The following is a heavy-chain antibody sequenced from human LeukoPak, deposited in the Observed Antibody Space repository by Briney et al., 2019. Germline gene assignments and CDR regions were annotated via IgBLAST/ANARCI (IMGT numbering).Heavy chain of an antibody. CDR2: IRYDGSNK. CDR3: AKTPTPYWDLSPGYDY. J-gene: IGHJ4*02. D-gene: IGHD1-26*01. CDR1: GFTFSSYG. V-gene: IGHV3-30*02. Sequence: PGGSLRLSCAASGFTFSSYGMHWVRQAPGKGLEWVAFIRYDGSNKYYADSVKGRFTISRDNSKNTLYLQMNSLRAEDTAVYYCAKTPTPYWDLSPGYDYWGQGTLVTVSS.